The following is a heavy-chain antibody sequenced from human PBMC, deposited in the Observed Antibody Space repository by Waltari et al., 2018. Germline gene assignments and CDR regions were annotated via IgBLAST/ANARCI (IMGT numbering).Heavy chain of an antibody. Sequence: EVILVESGVGLVHPGGSLRRSFAASGSRFRPTHMSWVRQAPGRGLEWVSIMYPAGSSYNADSVEGRFTMSRDISKNMVHLQMNRLRLEDSATYYCATARDEQTAMVYFDKWGQGTLVSVSS. J-gene: IGHJ4*02. D-gene: IGHD5-18*01. CDR3: ATARDEQTAMVYFDK. CDR1: GSRFRPTH. V-gene: IGHV3-66*02. CDR2: MYPAGSS.